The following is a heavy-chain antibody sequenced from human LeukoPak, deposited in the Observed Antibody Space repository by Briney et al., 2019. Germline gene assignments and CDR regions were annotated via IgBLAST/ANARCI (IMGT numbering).Heavy chain of an antibody. CDR3: ARIYTYGSLDV. D-gene: IGHD5-18*01. CDR2: INPDSGGT. CDR1: GYTFTDSY. Sequence: GASVKVSCKASGYTFTDSYMHWVRQAPGQGLEWMGWINPDSGGTNYAQKFQGRVSLTRDTSISTAYMELSSLRSDDTAVYYCARIYTYGSLDVWGQGTTVTVSS. V-gene: IGHV1-2*02. J-gene: IGHJ6*02.